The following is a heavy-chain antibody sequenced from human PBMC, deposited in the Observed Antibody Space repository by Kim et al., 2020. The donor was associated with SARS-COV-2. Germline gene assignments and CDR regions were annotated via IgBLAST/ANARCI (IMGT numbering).Heavy chain of an antibody. J-gene: IGHJ6*02. D-gene: IGHD5-12*01. CDR1: GGSISSGGYY. V-gene: IGHV4-31*03. CDR3: ARRPHSGYDFNYYYYGMDV. CDR2: IYYSGST. Sequence: SETLSLTCTVSGGSISSGGYYWSWIRQHPGKGLEWIGYIYYSGSTYYNPSLKSRVTISVDTSKNQFSLKLSSVTAADTAVYYCARRPHSGYDFNYYYYGMDVWGQGTTVTVSS.